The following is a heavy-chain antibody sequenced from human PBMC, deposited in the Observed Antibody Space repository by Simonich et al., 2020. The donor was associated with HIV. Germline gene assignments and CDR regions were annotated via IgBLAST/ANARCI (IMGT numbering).Heavy chain of an antibody. CDR1: GGSFSGYY. J-gene: IGHJ4*02. CDR2: IKHSGST. Sequence: QVQLQQWGAGLLKSSETLSLTCAVYGGSFSGYYWSWIRQPAGKGLEWIGEIKHSGSTKYKSSLTSRVTISVDTSKNQFSLKLTSVTAADTAVYYCAREKGSSYDYWGQGTLVTVSS. CDR3: AREKGSSYDY. D-gene: IGHD6-13*01. V-gene: IGHV4-34*01.